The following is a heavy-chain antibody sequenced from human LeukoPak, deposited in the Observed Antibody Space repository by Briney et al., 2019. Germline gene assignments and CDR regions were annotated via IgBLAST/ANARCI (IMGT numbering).Heavy chain of an antibody. V-gene: IGHV4-39*01. J-gene: IGHJ4*02. CDR3: GAAAGISEIDY. D-gene: IGHD6-13*01. Sequence: PSETLSLTCTVSGGSISSSSYYWGWIRQPPGKGLEWIGSIYYSGSTYYNPSLKSRVTISVDTSKNQFSLKLSSVTAADTAVYYCGAAAGISEIDYWGQGTLVTLSS. CDR2: IYYSGST. CDR1: GGSISSSSYY.